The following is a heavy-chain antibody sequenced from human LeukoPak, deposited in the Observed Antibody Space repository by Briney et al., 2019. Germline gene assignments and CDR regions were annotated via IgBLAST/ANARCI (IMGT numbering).Heavy chain of an antibody. CDR1: GGSISSGGYY. D-gene: IGHD6-19*01. CDR2: ISGSGGST. V-gene: IGHV3-23*01. Sequence: ETLSLTCTVSGGSISSGGYYWSWIRQHPGKGLEWVSVISGSGGSTDYADSVKGRFTISRDNSKNTLYLQMNSLRAEDTAVYYCAKGSGWYVWGQGTLVTVSS. J-gene: IGHJ4*02. CDR3: AKGSGWYV.